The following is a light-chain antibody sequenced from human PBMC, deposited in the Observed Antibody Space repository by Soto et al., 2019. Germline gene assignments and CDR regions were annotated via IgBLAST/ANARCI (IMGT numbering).Light chain of an antibody. Sequence: QSVLTQLPSASGTPGHRVTIFCSGRSSYIGSKYVYWYQQLPGTAPKLLIYRNDQRPSRISDRFSGSKSGTSASLAISGLRSEDEADYYCAASDDSQTGYVFRTGTEVTVL. V-gene: IGLV1-47*01. CDR2: RND. CDR1: SSYIGSKY. J-gene: IGLJ1*01. CDR3: AASDDSQTGYV.